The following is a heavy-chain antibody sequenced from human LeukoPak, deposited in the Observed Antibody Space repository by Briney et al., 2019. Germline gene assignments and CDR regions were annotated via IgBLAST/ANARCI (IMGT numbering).Heavy chain of an antibody. V-gene: IGHV3-23*01. CDR1: GFTFSRYA. J-gene: IGHJ4*02. CDR2: VNENGRRT. D-gene: IGHD3-3*01. CDR3: AKEGRPNSGGGFFDY. Sequence: PGGSLRLSCAASGFTFSRYAMGWVRQAPGKGLEWVSSVNENGRRTYYADSVKGRFTMSRDNSRRTLYLQMNSLRAEDTAIYYCAKEGRPNSGGGFFDYWGQGTRVTVSS.